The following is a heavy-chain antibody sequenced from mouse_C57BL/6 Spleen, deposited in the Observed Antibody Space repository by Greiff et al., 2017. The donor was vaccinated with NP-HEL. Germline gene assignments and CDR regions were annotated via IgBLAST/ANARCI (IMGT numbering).Heavy chain of an antibody. V-gene: IGHV1-64*01. CDR2: IHPNSGST. Sequence: VQLQQSGAELVKPGASVKLSCKASGYTFTSYWMHWVKQRPGQGLEWIGMIHPNSGSTNYNEKFKSKATLTVDKSSSTAYMQLSSLTSEDSAVYYCARRNYGSSPFDYWGQGTTLTVSS. D-gene: IGHD1-1*01. CDR1: GYTFTSYW. CDR3: ARRNYGSSPFDY. J-gene: IGHJ2*01.